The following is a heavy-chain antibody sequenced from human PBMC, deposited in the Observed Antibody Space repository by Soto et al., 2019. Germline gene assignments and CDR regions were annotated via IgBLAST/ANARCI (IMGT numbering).Heavy chain of an antibody. J-gene: IGHJ4*02. V-gene: IGHV1-8*01. CDR3: ARGLYYDSSGYTEFDY. Sequence: ASVKVSCKASGYTFTSYDINWVRQATGRGLEWMGWMNPNSGNTGYAQKFQGRVTMTRNTSISTAYMELSSLRSEDTAVYYCARGLYYDSSGYTEFDYWGQGTLVTVSS. CDR2: MNPNSGNT. CDR1: GYTFTSYD. D-gene: IGHD3-22*01.